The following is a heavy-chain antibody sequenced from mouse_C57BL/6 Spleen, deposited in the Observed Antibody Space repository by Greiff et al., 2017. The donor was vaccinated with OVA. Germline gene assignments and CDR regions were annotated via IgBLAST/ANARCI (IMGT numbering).Heavy chain of an antibody. Sequence: VQLQQSGPELVKPGASVKISCKASGYAFSSSWMNWVKQRPGKGLEWIGRIYPGDGDTNYNGKFKGKATLTADKSSSTAYMQLSSLTSEDSAVYFCARSDGYDGRNYFDYWGQGTTLTVSS. V-gene: IGHV1-82*01. CDR1: GYAFSSSW. CDR2: IYPGDGDT. CDR3: ARSDGYDGRNYFDY. J-gene: IGHJ2*01. D-gene: IGHD2-2*01.